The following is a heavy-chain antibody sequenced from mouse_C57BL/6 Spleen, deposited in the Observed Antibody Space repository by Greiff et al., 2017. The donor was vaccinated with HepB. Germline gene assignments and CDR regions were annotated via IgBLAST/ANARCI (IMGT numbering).Heavy chain of an antibody. V-gene: IGHV5-4*01. CDR1: GFTFSSYA. Sequence: EVQLKESGGGLVKPGGSLKLSCAASGFTFSSYAMSWVRQTPEKRLEWVATISDGGSYTYYPDNVKGRFTISRDNAKNNLYLQMSHLKSEDTAMYYCARVYSNHEGFAYWGQGTLVTVSA. D-gene: IGHD2-5*01. CDR2: ISDGGSYT. CDR3: ARVYSNHEGFAY. J-gene: IGHJ3*01.